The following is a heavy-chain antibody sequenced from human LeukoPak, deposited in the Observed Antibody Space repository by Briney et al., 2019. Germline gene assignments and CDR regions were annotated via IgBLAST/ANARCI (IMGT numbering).Heavy chain of an antibody. CDR2: MYPGDSDT. CDR3: ARRSGGGKHFDD. CDR1: GYSFTNYW. D-gene: IGHD4-23*01. V-gene: IGHV5-51*03. Sequence: PGESLTISCKGSGYSFTNYWSSWVRQMHGKGMEWMGIMYPGDSDTRYSPSFQGQATISADKSISTAFLQWSSLKASDTAMYYCARRSGGGKHFDDWGQGTLVTVSA. J-gene: IGHJ4*02.